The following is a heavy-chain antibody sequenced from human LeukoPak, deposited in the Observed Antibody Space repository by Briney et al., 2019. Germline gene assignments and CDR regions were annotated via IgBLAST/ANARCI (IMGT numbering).Heavy chain of an antibody. CDR3: ARAGYSSSSKRFDP. V-gene: IGHV3-11*01. CDR1: GFTFSDYN. D-gene: IGHD6-6*01. CDR2: ISRSGSTK. J-gene: IGHJ5*02. Sequence: GGSLRLSCAASGFTFSDYNMRWIRQAPGKGLEWVSSISRSGSTKYYADSVKGRFTISRDNAKNSLFLQMNSLRAEDTAVYYCARAGYSSSSKRFDPWGQGTLVTVSS.